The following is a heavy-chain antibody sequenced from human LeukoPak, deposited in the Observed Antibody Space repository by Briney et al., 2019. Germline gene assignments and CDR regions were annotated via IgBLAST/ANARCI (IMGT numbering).Heavy chain of an antibody. V-gene: IGHV3-23*01. D-gene: IGHD6-19*01. J-gene: IGHJ4*02. Sequence: GGSLRLSCAASGFTFSSYAMSWVRQAPGKGLEWVSAISGSGGSTYYADSVKGRFTISRDNSKNTLYLQMNSLRAEDTAVYYCANPPKYSSGRPGYYFDYWGQGTLVTVSS. CDR2: ISGSGGST. CDR1: GFTFSSYA. CDR3: ANPPKYSSGRPGYYFDY.